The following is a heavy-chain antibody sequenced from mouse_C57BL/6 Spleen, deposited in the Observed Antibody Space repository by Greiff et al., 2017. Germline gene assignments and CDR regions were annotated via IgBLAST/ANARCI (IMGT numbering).Heavy chain of an antibody. Sequence: VKLQQSGAELVMPGASVKLSCKASGYTFTSYWMHWVKQRPGQGLEWIGEIDPSDSYTNYNQKFKGKSTLTVDKSSSTAYMQLSSLTSEDSAVYYCARNPITTVVAGYFDVWGTGTTVTVSS. CDR2: IDPSDSYT. J-gene: IGHJ1*03. CDR1: GYTFTSYW. D-gene: IGHD1-1*01. V-gene: IGHV1-69*01. CDR3: ARNPITTVVAGYFDV.